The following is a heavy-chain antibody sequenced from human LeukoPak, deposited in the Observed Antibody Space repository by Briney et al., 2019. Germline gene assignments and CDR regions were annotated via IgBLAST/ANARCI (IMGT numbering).Heavy chain of an antibody. CDR3: ARVAGPYHFDY. CDR1: GFTLSTYG. CDR2: IIGSGRTT. V-gene: IGHV3-23*01. J-gene: IGHJ4*02. D-gene: IGHD6-19*01. Sequence: GGTLRLSCTASGFTLSTYGMSWVRQAPGKGLEWVSAIIGSGRTTYYADSVKGRFTISRDNSKNTLYLQMNSLRAEDTAVYYCARVAGPYHFDYWGQGTLVTVSS.